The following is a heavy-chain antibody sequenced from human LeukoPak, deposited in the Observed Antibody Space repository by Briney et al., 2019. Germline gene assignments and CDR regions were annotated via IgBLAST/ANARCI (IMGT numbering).Heavy chain of an antibody. Sequence: PGRSLRLSCAASGSTVSSYATCWVRQAPGKGLEWVSGIFGSGGSTHYAASVKGRFTIFRANSKNTVYLQMNSLRAEDAAVYYCAKTTTGYSSGRFPGWPVDYWGQGTLVTVSS. D-gene: IGHD6-19*01. CDR3: AKTTTGYSSGRFPGWPVDY. CDR2: IFGSGGST. V-gene: IGHV3-23*01. CDR1: GSTVSSYA. J-gene: IGHJ4*02.